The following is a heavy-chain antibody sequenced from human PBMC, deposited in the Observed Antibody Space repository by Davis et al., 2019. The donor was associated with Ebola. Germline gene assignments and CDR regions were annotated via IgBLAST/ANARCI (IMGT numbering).Heavy chain of an antibody. D-gene: IGHD2-2*02. CDR3: ARGEKYQLLYNAYYYGMDV. V-gene: IGHV1-2*04. Sequence: AASVKVSCKASGYTFTSYGISWVRQAPGQGLEWMGWINPNSGGTNYAQKFQGWVNMTRDTSISTAYMELSRLRSDETAVYYCARGEKYQLLYNAYYYGMDVWGQGTTVTVSS. J-gene: IGHJ6*02. CDR2: INPNSGGT. CDR1: GYTFTSYG.